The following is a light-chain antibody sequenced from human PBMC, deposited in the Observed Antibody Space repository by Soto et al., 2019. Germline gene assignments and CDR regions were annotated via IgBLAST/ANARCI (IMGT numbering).Light chain of an antibody. CDR3: QQYHNLWT. CDR2: MGS. CDR1: QSLLNSNGYNY. J-gene: IGKJ1*01. V-gene: IGKV2-28*01. Sequence: DIVMTQSPLSLPVTPGEPASISCRSSQSLLNSNGYNYLDWYLQKPGQSPQLLIYMGSNRASGVPARFSGSGSGTEFTLTITSLQSEDFALYYCQQYHNLWTFGQGTKVDIK.